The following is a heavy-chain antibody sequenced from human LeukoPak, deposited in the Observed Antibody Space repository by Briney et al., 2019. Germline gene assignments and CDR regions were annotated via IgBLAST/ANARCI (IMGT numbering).Heavy chain of an antibody. CDR2: IYSGGST. CDR3: ARETMVRGVPYY. V-gene: IGHV3-66*02. CDR1: GFTVSSDY. Sequence: PGGSLRLSCAASGFTVSSDYMSWVRQAPGKGLERVSVIYSGGSTCYADSVKGRFTISRDNSKNTLYLQMNSLRAEDTAMYYCARETMVRGVPYYWGQGTLVTVSS. J-gene: IGHJ4*02. D-gene: IGHD3-10*01.